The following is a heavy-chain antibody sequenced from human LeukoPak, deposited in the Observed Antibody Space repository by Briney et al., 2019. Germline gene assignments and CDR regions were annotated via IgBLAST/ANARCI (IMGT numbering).Heavy chain of an antibody. CDR2: INTDESKI. D-gene: IGHD2-15*01. CDR1: GFTFSSHW. V-gene: IGHV3-74*01. J-gene: IGHJ4*02. Sequence: GGSLRLSCAASGFTFSSHWMHWVRQTPGKGLVWVSRINTDESKINHADSVKGRFTISRDNAKNMLYLQMNSLRAEDTAVYYCARAGLFTYFYDDWCQGTRDTVSS. CDR3: ARAGLFTYFYDD.